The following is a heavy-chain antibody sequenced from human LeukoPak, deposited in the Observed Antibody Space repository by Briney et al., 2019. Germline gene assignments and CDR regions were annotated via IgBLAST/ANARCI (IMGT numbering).Heavy chain of an antibody. CDR3: AKDYYGPSGFDY. Sequence: GGSLRLSCAASGFTFSSHAMHWVRQAPGKGLEWVAVISYDGSNKYYADSVKGRFTISRDNSKNTLYLQMNSLRAEDTAVYYCAKDYYGPSGFDYWGQGTLVTVSS. D-gene: IGHD3-10*01. CDR1: GFTFSSHA. J-gene: IGHJ4*02. CDR2: ISYDGSNK. V-gene: IGHV3-30*04.